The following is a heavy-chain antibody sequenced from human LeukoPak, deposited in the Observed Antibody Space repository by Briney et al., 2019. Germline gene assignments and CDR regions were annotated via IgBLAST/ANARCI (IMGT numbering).Heavy chain of an antibody. Sequence: GGSLRLSCAASGFTFSSYSMNWVRQAPGKGLEWVSYISSSSSTIYYADSVKGRFTISRDNSKNTLYLQMNSLRAEDTAVYYCAKGYSSFLFDYWGQGTLVTVSS. CDR3: AKGYSSFLFDY. CDR2: ISSSSSTI. D-gene: IGHD6-13*01. CDR1: GFTFSSYS. J-gene: IGHJ4*02. V-gene: IGHV3-48*01.